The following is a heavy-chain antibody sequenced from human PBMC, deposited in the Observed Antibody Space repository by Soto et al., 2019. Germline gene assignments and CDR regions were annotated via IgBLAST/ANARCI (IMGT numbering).Heavy chain of an antibody. CDR3: ARALNPGIAVAGTPSYYYGTDV. CDR1: GGSISSYY. J-gene: IGHJ6*02. V-gene: IGHV4-59*01. Sequence: PSETLSLTCTVSGGSISSYYWSWIRQPPGKGLEWIGYIYYSGSTNYNPSLKSRVTISVDTSKNQFSLKLSSVTAADTAVYYCARALNPGIAVAGTPSYYYGTDVWGQGTTVTVSS. CDR2: IYYSGST. D-gene: IGHD6-19*01.